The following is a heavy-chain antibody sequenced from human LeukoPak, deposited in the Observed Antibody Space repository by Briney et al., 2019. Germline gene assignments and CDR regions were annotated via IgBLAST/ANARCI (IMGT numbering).Heavy chain of an antibody. CDR2: LYYNGNT. J-gene: IGHJ4*02. V-gene: IGHV4-59*08. CDR3: ARTAVGALDY. Sequence: SETLSLTCTVSGGSISSYYWSWIRQPPGKGLEWIGYLYYNGNTNNNPSLKSRVTMSVDTSNNQFSLRLSSVTAADTAVYYCARTAVGALDYWGQGTLVTVSS. D-gene: IGHD1-26*01. CDR1: GGSISSYY.